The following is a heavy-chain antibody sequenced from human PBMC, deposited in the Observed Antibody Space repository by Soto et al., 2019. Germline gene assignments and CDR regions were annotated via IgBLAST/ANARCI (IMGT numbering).Heavy chain of an antibody. CDR2: TFYRSRWFT. CDR1: GDSVSSNRAA. CDR3: AREDSAAANGAFDM. J-gene: IGHJ3*02. V-gene: IGHV6-1*01. Sequence: PSQTLSLTCAISGDSVSSNRAAWGWIRQSPSGGLEWLGRTFYRSRWFTDYAESLKSRISIKPDTYKNQLSLQLNSVTPEDMAVYYCAREDSAAANGAFDMWGQGTMVTVSS. D-gene: IGHD2-8*01.